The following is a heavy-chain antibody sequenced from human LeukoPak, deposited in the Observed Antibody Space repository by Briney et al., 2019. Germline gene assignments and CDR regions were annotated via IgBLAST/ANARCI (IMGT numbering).Heavy chain of an antibody. D-gene: IGHD2/OR15-2a*01. V-gene: IGHV4-34*01. Sequence: PSETLSLTCAVYGGSFSGYYWSWIRQPPGKGLEWIGEINHSGSTNYNPSLKSRVTISVDTSKNQFSLKLSSVTAADTAVYYCARVYLGTLDYWGQGTLVTVSS. CDR3: ARVYLGTLDY. CDR2: INHSGST. J-gene: IGHJ4*02. CDR1: GGSFSGYY.